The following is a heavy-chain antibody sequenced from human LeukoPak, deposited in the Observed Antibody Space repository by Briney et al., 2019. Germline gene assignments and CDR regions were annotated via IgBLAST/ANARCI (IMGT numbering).Heavy chain of an antibody. D-gene: IGHD2-15*01. CDR1: GFTFSSYA. Sequence: TGGSLRLSCAASGFTFSSYAMSWVRQAPGKGLEWVSVVSGSDDSTYYVGSVKGRFTISRDNSKNTLYLQMNSLRAEDTAVYYCAKSSGGSCYSAVDYWGQGTLVAVSS. CDR3: AKSSGGSCYSAVDY. J-gene: IGHJ4*02. CDR2: VSGSDDST. V-gene: IGHV3-23*01.